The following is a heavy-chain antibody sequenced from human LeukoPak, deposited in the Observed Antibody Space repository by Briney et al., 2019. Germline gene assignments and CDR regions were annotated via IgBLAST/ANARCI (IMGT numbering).Heavy chain of an antibody. D-gene: IGHD2-21*01. CDR1: GFTFSSYW. CDR3: ARKLGGEDDY. CDR2: IASDGSST. J-gene: IGHJ4*02. V-gene: IGHV3-74*01. Sequence: GGSLRLSCAASGFTFSSYWMNWVRQAPGKGLVWVSRIASDGSSTTYADSVKGRFSISRDNAKNTLYLQMNSLRAEDTAVYYCARKLGGEDDYWGQGTLVTVSS.